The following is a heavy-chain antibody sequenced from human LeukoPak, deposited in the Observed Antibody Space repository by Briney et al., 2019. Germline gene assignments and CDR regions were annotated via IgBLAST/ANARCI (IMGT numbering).Heavy chain of an antibody. D-gene: IGHD2-15*01. J-gene: IGHJ6*02. CDR2: IIPIFGTA. CDR1: GGTFSSYA. Sequence: SVKVSCKASGGTFSSYAISWVRQAPGQGLEWMGVIIPIFGTANYAQKFQGRVTITADESTSTAYMELSSLRSEDTAVYYCARETTQSWHYYYYGMDVWGQGTTVTVSS. CDR3: ARETTQSWHYYYYGMDV. V-gene: IGHV1-69*13.